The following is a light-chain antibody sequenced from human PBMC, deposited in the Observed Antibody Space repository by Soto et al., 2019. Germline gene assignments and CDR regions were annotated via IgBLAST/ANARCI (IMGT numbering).Light chain of an antibody. Sequence: EIVLTQSPGTLSLSPGDRATLSCRASQSVNSNFLAWYQQKPGQAPRLLIYGASSRATGIPDTFSGSGSGTDFTLTISRLEPGDFAVYYCHHYDSSPPYTFGQGTKLEIK. V-gene: IGKV3-20*01. J-gene: IGKJ2*01. CDR2: GAS. CDR3: HHYDSSPPYT. CDR1: QSVNSNF.